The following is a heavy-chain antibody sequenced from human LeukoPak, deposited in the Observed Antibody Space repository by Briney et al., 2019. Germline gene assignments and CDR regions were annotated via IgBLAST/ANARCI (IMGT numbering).Heavy chain of an antibody. Sequence: PSETLSLTCTVSGGSISSYYWSWIRQPPGKGLEWIGYIYYSGSTNYNPSLKSRVTISVDTSKNQFSLKLSSVTAADTAVYYCARWNILGVFDYWGQGTLVTVSS. CDR1: GGSISSYY. D-gene: IGHD2/OR15-2a*01. CDR3: ARWNILGVFDY. CDR2: IYYSGST. J-gene: IGHJ4*02. V-gene: IGHV4-59*01.